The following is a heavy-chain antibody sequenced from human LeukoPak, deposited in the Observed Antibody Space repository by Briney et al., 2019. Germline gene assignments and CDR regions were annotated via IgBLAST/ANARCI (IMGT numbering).Heavy chain of an antibody. D-gene: IGHD6-13*01. J-gene: IGHJ4*02. CDR2: IIPIFGTA. Sequence: GASVKVCCKASGGTFSSYAISWVRQAPGQGLELMGGIIPIFGTANYAQKFQGRVTITADESTSTAYMELSSLRSEDTAVYYCARCSSSWYYYFDYWGQGTLVTVSS. V-gene: IGHV1-69*13. CDR1: GGTFSSYA. CDR3: ARCSSSWYYYFDY.